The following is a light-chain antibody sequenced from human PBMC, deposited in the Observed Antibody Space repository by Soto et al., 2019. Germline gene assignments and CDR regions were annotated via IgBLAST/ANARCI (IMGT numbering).Light chain of an antibody. J-gene: IGKJ1*01. V-gene: IGKV1-39*01. Sequence: DIQMTQSPSSLSASVGDRVTVTCRPRQNITKFLNWYQEKPGRAPKVLIYVTSNLQNGVPSRFSGNGSGTEFTLNISSLQPEDFATYYCQQTYTAPGTFGQGTRVEVK. CDR1: QNITKF. CDR3: QQTYTAPGT. CDR2: VTS.